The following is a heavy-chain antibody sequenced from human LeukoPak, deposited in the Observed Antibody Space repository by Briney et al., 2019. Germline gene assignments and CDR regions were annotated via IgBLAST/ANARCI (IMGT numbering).Heavy chain of an antibody. D-gene: IGHD3-16*01. J-gene: IGHJ1*01. V-gene: IGHV1-18*01. CDR3: ARGPMIPQYFHY. CDR1: GYTFSSYA. CDR2: ISADNGNT. Sequence: ASVKVSCKASGYTFSSYAISWVRQAPGQGLEWMGWISADNGNTNYAQKLRGRVTMTTDTCTSTAYMELRSLRSDDTALYYCARGPMIPQYFHYWGQGTLVTVSS.